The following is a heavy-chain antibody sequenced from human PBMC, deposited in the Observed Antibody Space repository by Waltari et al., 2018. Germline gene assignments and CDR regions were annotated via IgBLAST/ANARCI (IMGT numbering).Heavy chain of an antibody. J-gene: IGHJ4*02. CDR3: SGGEVTGTDF. CDR2: IRRQPYNYAT. CDR1: GFRFSGST. D-gene: IGHD6-19*01. Sequence: EVQVVESGGGLVQPGGSLKLSCATSGFRFSGSTIHWVRQTSGKGREWVGRIRRQPYNYATAYSASVKGRFTISRDDSKNTAYLQMNNLMTEDTAVYYCSGGEVTGTDFWGQGTLVTVSS. V-gene: IGHV3-73*01.